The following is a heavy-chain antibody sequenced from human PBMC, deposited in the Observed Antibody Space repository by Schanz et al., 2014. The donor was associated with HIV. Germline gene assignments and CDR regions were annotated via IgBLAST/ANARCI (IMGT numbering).Heavy chain of an antibody. CDR3: AKASPYYYDSSGYYYGFDY. J-gene: IGHJ4*02. D-gene: IGHD3-22*01. Sequence: EVQLVESGGGLVQPGRSLRLSCAASGFTFDDYAMHWVRQAPGKGLEWVSGVTWNSGSIDYADSVKGRFTISRDNAKNSLYLQMNSLRAEDTALYYCAKASPYYYDSSGYYYGFDYWGQGTLVTVSS. CDR2: VTWNSGSI. CDR1: GFTFDDYA. V-gene: IGHV3-9*01.